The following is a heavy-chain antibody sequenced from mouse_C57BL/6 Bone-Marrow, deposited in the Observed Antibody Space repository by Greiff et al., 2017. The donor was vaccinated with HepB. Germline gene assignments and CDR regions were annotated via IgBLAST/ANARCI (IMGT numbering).Heavy chain of an antibody. J-gene: IGHJ3*01. CDR3: AREGGIYYDYEGWFAY. Sequence: EVQRVESGGGLVKPGGSLKLSCAASGFTFSSYAMSWVRQTPEKRLEWVATISDGGSYTYYPDNVKGRFTISRDNAKNNLYLQMSHLKSEDTAMYYCAREGGIYYDYEGWFAYWGQGTLVTVSA. CDR2: ISDGGSYT. CDR1: GFTFSSYA. V-gene: IGHV5-4*01. D-gene: IGHD2-4*01.